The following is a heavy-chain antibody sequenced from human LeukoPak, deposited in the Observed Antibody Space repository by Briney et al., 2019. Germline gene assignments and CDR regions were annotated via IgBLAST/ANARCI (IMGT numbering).Heavy chain of an antibody. CDR2: MSYSGIT. V-gene: IGHV4-59*08. D-gene: IGHD4-17*01. CDR1: GGSISSYY. J-gene: IGHJ3*02. CDR3: ARRDYGDYGGAFDI. Sequence: SETLSLTCTVSGGSISSYYWSWIRQPPGKGLEWIGYMSYSGITNHNPPLKSRVIISLDTSKNQFSLKLTSVTAADTAVYYCARRDYGDYGGAFDIWGQGTMVTVSS.